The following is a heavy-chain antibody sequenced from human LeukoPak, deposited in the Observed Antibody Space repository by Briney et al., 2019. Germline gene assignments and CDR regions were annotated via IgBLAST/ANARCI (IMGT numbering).Heavy chain of an antibody. CDR2: ISSSSSYI. CDR3: ARGSIAARTIFDY. J-gene: IGHJ4*02. Sequence: PGGSLRLSCAASGFTFSSYSMNWVRQAPGKGLEWVSSISSSSSYICYADSVKGRFTISRDNAKNSLYLQMNSLRAEDTAVYYCARGSIAARTIFDYWGQGTLVTVSS. V-gene: IGHV3-21*01. CDR1: GFTFSSYS. D-gene: IGHD6-6*01.